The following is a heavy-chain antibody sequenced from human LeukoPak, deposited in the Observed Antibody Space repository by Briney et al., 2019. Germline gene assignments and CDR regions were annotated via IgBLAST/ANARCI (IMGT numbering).Heavy chain of an antibody. D-gene: IGHD5-12*01. J-gene: IGHJ3*02. CDR1: GFTISNYW. CDR2: IKRDGSTT. V-gene: IGHV3-74*03. CDR3: ARFLASGNDCSDIRCSFDI. Sequence: GGSLRLSSAASGFTISNYWMHWVREAPGKGLEWVSRIKRDGSTTTYADSVTGRLPISRDIAKNALYLQMNSLRAQDTAVHFCARFLASGNDCSDIRCSFDIWGQGTMVTVSS.